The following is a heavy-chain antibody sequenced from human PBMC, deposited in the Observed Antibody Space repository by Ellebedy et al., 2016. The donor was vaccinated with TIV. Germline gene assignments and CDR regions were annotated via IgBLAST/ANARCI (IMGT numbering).Heavy chain of an antibody. Sequence: ASVKVSCKASGYTFTSYLISWVRQAPGQGLEWMGWISVYNENRNNAQNLQGRVIMTTDTSTSTAYMELRSLRYDDTAVYFCARVASPREMATTHFDYWGQGTLVTVS. J-gene: IGHJ4*02. V-gene: IGHV1-18*01. CDR1: GYTFTSYL. CDR2: ISVYNENR. D-gene: IGHD5-24*01. CDR3: ARVASPREMATTHFDY.